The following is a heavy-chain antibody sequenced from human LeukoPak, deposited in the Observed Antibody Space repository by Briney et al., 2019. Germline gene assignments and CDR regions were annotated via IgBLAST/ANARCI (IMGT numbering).Heavy chain of an antibody. V-gene: IGHV3-73*01. CDR3: TRDYGVLFDY. D-gene: IGHD4-17*01. CDR2: IRSKANSYAT. J-gene: IGHJ4*02. Sequence: GGSLRLSCAASGFTFSGSAIHWVRPASGKGLEWVGRIRSKANSYATSSAASVKGRFTISRDDSKNTAYLQMNSLKTEDTAVYYCTRDYGVLFDYWGQGTLVTVSS. CDR1: GFTFSGSA.